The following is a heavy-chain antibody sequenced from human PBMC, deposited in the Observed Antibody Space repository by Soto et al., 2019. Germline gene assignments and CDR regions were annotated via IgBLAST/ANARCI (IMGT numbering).Heavy chain of an antibody. CDR1: GGSVSSGDYY. CDR2: IYYSGST. Sequence: STDSLSRTRTVAGGSVSSGDYYWRCIMQPPGKGLEWIGYIYYSGSTNYNPSLKSRVSISLDTSKNQFSLRLTSVTAADTAVYYCARIPVDTYLINWFDPWGQVTLVTV. D-gene: IGHD5-18*01. J-gene: IGHJ5*02. CDR3: ARIPVDTYLINWFDP. V-gene: IGHV4-61*08.